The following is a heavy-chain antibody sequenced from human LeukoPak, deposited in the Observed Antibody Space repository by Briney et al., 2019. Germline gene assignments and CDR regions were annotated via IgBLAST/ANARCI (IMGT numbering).Heavy chain of an antibody. V-gene: IGHV4-34*01. CDR3: ARGREWHYFGSGSFDY. J-gene: IGHJ4*02. CDR1: GFTFSDYY. CDR2: INHSGGT. D-gene: IGHD3-10*01. Sequence: GSLRLSCVASGFTFSDYYMSWIRQSPGKGLECIGEINHSGGTNYNPSLKSRVIISLDTSKNQFSLKLTSVTAADTAVYYCARGREWHYFGSGSFDYWGQGALVTVSS.